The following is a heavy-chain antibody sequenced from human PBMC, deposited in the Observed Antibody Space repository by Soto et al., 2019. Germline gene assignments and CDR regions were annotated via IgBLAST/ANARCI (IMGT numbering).Heavy chain of an antibody. CDR3: AKDRGNGDTPNIYSYYGIEV. CDR2: ISGGGGTI. CDR1: GFSFNAYG. D-gene: IGHD2-21*02. Sequence: EVQLLESGGALEQPGGSLTLSCAVSGFSFNAYGMSWVRQAPGKGLEWISFISGGGGTIYYADSVKGRFISSRDNSKSTLYLQMTSLSVDDMAVYYCAKDRGNGDTPNIYSYYGIEVWGQGTTVTVSS. V-gene: IGHV3-23*01. J-gene: IGHJ6*02.